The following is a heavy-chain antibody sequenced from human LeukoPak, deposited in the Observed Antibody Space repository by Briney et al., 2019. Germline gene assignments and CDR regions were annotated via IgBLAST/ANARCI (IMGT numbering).Heavy chain of an antibody. J-gene: IGHJ5*02. CDR1: GGSFSGYY. CDR3: GRGIARGYFSSNSCLYGVNWFDP. V-gene: IGHV4-34*01. D-gene: IGHD2-2*01. CDR2: INHSGST. Sequence: SETLSLTCAVYGGSFSGYYWSWIRQPPGKRLEWIGEINHSGSTNYNPSLKSRVTISVDTSKNQFSLKLSSVTAADTAVYYCGRGIARGYFSSNSCLYGVNWFDPWGQGTLVTVSS.